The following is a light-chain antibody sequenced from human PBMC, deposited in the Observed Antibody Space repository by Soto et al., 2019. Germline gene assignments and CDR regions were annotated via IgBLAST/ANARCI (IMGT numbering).Light chain of an antibody. V-gene: IGKV1-39*01. Sequence: DIQMTRVAPGLCATVGDRGTITCGASRSISDWLTWYKQKPGEAPELLIYAASTWQSGVPSRFSGSGSGTDFTLTISSLQPEDSAAYYCQQNHNGPLSSGGGTKVDIK. CDR3: QQNHNGPLS. CDR2: AAS. CDR1: RSISDW. J-gene: IGKJ4*01.